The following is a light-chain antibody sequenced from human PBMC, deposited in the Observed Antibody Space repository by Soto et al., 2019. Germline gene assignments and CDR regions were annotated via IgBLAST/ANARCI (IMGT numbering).Light chain of an antibody. CDR3: SSYTNINTRACV. J-gene: IGLJ7*01. CDR2: EVT. CDR1: SGDIGSYNR. V-gene: IGLV2-14*01. Sequence: QSALTQPPSVSGSPGQSITISCTGTSGDIGSYNRVSWYQQHPGKAPKLIIYEVTDRPSGVSNRFSGSKSGNTASLTISGLQAEDEAEYYCSSYTNINTRACVFGTGTQLTVL.